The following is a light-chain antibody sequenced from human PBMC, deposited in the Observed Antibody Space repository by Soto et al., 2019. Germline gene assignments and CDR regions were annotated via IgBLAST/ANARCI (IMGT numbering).Light chain of an antibody. CDR2: DVS. Sequence: QSALTKPACVSGSPGQSITISCTGTSSDVGGYNYVSWYQQHPGKAPKLMIYDVSNRPSGVSNRFSGSKSGNTASLTISGLQAEDEADFYCRSYTSSSVVFGGGTKLTVL. CDR1: SSDVGGYNY. J-gene: IGLJ2*01. CDR3: RSYTSSSVV. V-gene: IGLV2-14*01.